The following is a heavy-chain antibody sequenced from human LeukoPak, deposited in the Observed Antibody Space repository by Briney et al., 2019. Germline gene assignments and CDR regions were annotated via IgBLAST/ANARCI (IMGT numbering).Heavy chain of an antibody. J-gene: IGHJ4*02. CDR3: ARDPENY. CDR1: GFTFSSYS. CDR2: ISSSSSTI. Sequence: GGSLGLSCAASGFTFSSYSMNWVRQAPGKGLEWVSYISSSSSTIYYADSVKGRFTISRDNAKNSLYLQMNSLRDKDTAVYYCARDPENYWGQGTLVTVSS. V-gene: IGHV3-48*02.